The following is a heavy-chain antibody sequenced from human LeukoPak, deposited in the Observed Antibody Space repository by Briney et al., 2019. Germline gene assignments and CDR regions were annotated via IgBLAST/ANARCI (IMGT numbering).Heavy chain of an antibody. CDR3: ARQSSTGLAY. CDR1: GGSFSGYY. D-gene: IGHD1-1*01. J-gene: IGHJ4*02. Sequence: SETLSLSCAVYGGSFSGYYWSWIRQPPGKGLEWIGEINHSGSTNYNPSLKSRVTISVDTSKNQFSLKMSSVTAADTAVYFCARQSSTGLAYWSQGTLVTVSS. V-gene: IGHV4-34*01. CDR2: INHSGST.